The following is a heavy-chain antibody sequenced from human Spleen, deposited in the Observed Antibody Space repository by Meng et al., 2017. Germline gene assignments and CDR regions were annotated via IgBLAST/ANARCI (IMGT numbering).Heavy chain of an antibody. J-gene: IGHJ4*02. CDR2: INPKSGDT. Sequence: SGSDEQAPGPSGNVPCKPSVYYFPENYIHSSPRAPGQGFEWRGRINPKSGDTHYAQKFQARVTMTGDTSISTAYMELSGLRSDDTAMYYCARDEDISAAGKLFGDYWGQGTLVTVSS. D-gene: IGHD6-25*01. CDR1: VYYFPENY. V-gene: IGHV1-2*06. CDR3: ARDEDISAAGKLFGDY.